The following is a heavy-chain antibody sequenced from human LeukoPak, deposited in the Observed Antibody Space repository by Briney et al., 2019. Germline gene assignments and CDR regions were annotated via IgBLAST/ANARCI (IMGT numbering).Heavy chain of an antibody. CDR2: ISSSGGTM. V-gene: IGHV3-48*03. J-gene: IGHJ4*02. D-gene: IGHD3-22*01. Sequence: GVLRLSCAASGFTFSSYEMNWVRQAPGRGLEWVSYISSSGGTMYYADSVKGRFTISRDNAKNSLYLQMNSLRAEDTAVYYCARVQPSLSSGCDYWGQGTLVTVSS. CDR3: ARVQPSLSSGCDY. CDR1: GFTFSSYE.